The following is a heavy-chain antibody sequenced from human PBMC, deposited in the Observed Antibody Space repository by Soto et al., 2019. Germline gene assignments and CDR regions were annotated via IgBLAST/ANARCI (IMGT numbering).Heavy chain of an antibody. CDR2: INSDGSST. D-gene: IGHD1-26*01. J-gene: IGHJ4*02. V-gene: IGHV3-74*01. CDR1: GFTFSSYW. Sequence: GGSLRLSCAASGFTFSSYWMHWVRQAPGKGLVWVSRINSDGSSTSYADSVKGRFTISRDNAKNTLYLQMNSLRAEDTAVYYCARATGWELSIQYFDYWGQGTLVTVSS. CDR3: ARATGWELSIQYFDY.